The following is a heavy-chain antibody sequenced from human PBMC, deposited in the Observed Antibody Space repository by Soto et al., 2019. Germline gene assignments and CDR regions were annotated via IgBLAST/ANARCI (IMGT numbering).Heavy chain of an antibody. Sequence: PSETLSLTCTVSGGSISSYYWSWIRQPPGKGLEWIGYIYYSGSTNYNPSLKSRVTISVDTSKNQFSLKLSSVTAADTAVYYCARDIYGSGSYYPWGQGTLVTVSS. D-gene: IGHD3-10*01. J-gene: IGHJ4*02. CDR2: IYYSGST. CDR1: GGSISSYY. V-gene: IGHV4-59*01. CDR3: ARDIYGSGSYYP.